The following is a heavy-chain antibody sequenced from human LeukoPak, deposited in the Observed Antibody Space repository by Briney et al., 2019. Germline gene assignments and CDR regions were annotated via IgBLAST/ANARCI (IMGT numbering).Heavy chain of an antibody. J-gene: IGHJ4*02. CDR1: GGSFSGYY. V-gene: IGHV4-34*01. CDR2: INHSGST. CDR3: ARGKMATKRRYFDY. Sequence: PSETLPLTCAVYGGSFSGYYWSWIRQPPGKGLEWIGEINHSGSTNYNPSLKSRVTISVDTSKNQFSLKLSSVTAADTAVYYCARGKMATKRRYFDYWGQGTLVTVSS. D-gene: IGHD5-24*01.